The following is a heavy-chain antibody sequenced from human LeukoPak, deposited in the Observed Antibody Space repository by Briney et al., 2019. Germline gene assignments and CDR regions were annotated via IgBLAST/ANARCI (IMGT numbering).Heavy chain of an antibody. Sequence: GGSLRLSCAASGFTFSGYSMNWVRQAPGNGLEWVSYISSSSSTIYYADSVKGRFTISRDNAKNSLYLQMNSLRAEDTAVYYCARDPGGERYYDSGPSFDYWGQGTLVTVSS. CDR3: ARDPGGERYYDSGPSFDY. J-gene: IGHJ4*02. D-gene: IGHD3-22*01. CDR1: GFTFSGYS. V-gene: IGHV3-48*01. CDR2: ISSSSSTI.